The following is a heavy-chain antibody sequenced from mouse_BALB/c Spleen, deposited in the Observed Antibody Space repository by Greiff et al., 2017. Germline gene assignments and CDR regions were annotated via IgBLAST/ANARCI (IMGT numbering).Heavy chain of an antibody. CDR2: ISSGSSTI. V-gene: IGHV5-17*02. J-gene: IGHJ4*01. D-gene: IGHD2-1*01. CDR1: GFTFSRFG. Sequence: EVKLMESGGGLVQPGGSRKLSCAASGFTFSRFGMHWVRQAPEKGLEWVAYISSGSSTIYYADTVKGRFTISRDNPKNTLFLQMTSLRSEDTAMYYCARENYGNYAMDYWGQGTSVTVSS. CDR3: ARENYGNYAMDY.